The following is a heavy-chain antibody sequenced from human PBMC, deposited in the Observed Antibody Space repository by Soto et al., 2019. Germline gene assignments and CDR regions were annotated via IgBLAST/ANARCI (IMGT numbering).Heavy chain of an antibody. J-gene: IGHJ6*02. V-gene: IGHV1-69*12. Sequence: QVQLVQSGAEVKKPGSSVKVSCKASGGSLSNYGISWVRQAPGQGLEWMGAIIPVFGTPNYAQKFQDRVTITADESXTTVXXEXXXXXXXXXXXXXXXXXXXXXXXXXXYYAMDVWGQGTTVTVSS. CDR1: GGSLSNYG. CDR2: IIPVFGTP. CDR3: XXXXXXXXXXXXYYAMDV.